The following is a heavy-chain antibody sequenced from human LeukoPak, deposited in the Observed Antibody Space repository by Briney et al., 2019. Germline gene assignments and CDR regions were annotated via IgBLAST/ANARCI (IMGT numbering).Heavy chain of an antibody. Sequence: GGSLRLSCVASGFSFSGYTMNWVRQAPGKGLEWVSSISRDSTTYTYYADSVKGRFTISRDNTKNSLYLQMNSLRAEDTAIYYCVRPYTNDYGGNFDYWGQGTLVTVSS. CDR3: VRPYTNDYGGNFDY. CDR2: ISRDSTTYT. J-gene: IGHJ4*02. CDR1: GFSFSGYT. V-gene: IGHV3-21*01. D-gene: IGHD4-23*01.